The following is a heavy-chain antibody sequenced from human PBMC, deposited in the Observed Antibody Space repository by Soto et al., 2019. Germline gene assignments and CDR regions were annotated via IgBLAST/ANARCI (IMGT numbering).Heavy chain of an antibody. CDR2: VSNSGTST. V-gene: IGHV3-23*01. D-gene: IGHD2-15*01. Sequence: QLLESGGSLAQPGESLTLSCAASGFMFSGYAMSWVRQAPGKGLEWVSAVSNSGTSTSYADSVKGRFTISRDNSKNTLHLQMSGLGAEDTALYYCVKDLAASGWFDPWGQGTLVIVSS. J-gene: IGHJ5*02. CDR3: VKDLAASGWFDP. CDR1: GFMFSGYA.